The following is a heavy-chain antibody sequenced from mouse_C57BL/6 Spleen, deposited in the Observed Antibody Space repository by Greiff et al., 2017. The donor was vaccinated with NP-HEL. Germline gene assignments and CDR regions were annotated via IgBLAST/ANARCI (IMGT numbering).Heavy chain of an antibody. Sequence: EVHLVESGGGLVKPGGSLKLSCAASGFTFSDYGMHWVRQAPEKGLEWVAYISSGSSTIYYADTVKGRFTISRDNAKNTLFLQMTSLRSEDTAMYYGARKFYGLLDYWGQGTTLTVSS. CDR2: ISSGSSTI. J-gene: IGHJ2*01. V-gene: IGHV5-17*01. D-gene: IGHD1-1*02. CDR3: ARKFYGLLDY. CDR1: GFTFSDYG.